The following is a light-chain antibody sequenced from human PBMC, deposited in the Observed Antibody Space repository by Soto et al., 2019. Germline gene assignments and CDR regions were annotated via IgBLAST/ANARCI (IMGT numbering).Light chain of an antibody. J-gene: IGKJ5*01. CDR2: DAS. CDR1: QRISTW. CDR3: QQYYNVPIT. Sequence: DIQMTQSPSTLSASVGDGVTITCRASQRISTWLAWYQQRPGKAPKLLILDASSLDTGVPSRFSGSGSGTDFTFTISSLQSEDIATYYCQQYYNVPITFGQGTRLEIK. V-gene: IGKV1-5*01.